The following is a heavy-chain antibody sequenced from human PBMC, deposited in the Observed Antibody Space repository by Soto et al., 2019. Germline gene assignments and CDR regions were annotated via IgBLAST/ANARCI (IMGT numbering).Heavy chain of an antibody. CDR2: ISNTGST. CDR1: GDSISSYY. J-gene: IGHJ4*02. CDR3: ARDVIGHDNYETIGYYFDH. D-gene: IGHD3-16*01. Sequence: PSETLSLTCTVSGDSISSYYWSWIRQPPGKGLEWVGYISNTGSTIYNPSLESRATISLDTSKNQVSLSLNSVTVADTAVYYCARDVIGHDNYETIGYYFDHWGPGTLVTVSS. V-gene: IGHV4-59*13.